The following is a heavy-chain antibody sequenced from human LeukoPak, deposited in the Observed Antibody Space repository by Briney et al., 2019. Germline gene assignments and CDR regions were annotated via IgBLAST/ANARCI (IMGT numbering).Heavy chain of an antibody. CDR1: GFPFGGYV. V-gene: IGHV3-48*02. CDR2: INHNAEMI. J-gene: IGHJ4*02. Sequence: GGSLRLSCEASGFPFGGYVMSWVRQAPGKGLEWIAYINHNAEMILYPDFVKGRFTISRDNAKNSLYLQMNALRYGDTAMYYCARDHDWAFDLWGQGTLVTVSS. D-gene: IGHD3-9*01. CDR3: ARDHDWAFDL.